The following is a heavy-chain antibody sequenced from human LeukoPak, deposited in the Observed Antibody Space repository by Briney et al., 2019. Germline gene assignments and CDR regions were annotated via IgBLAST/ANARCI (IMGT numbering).Heavy chain of an antibody. CDR2: TYYRSGWYN. CDR1: GDSLFSNSVA. CDR3: ARDARAGYSLPLDY. D-gene: IGHD2-15*01. V-gene: IGHV6-1*01. Sequence: SQTLSLTCAVSGDSLFSNSVAWNWVRQSPSRGLEWLGRTYYRSGWYNDYAVSVKGRINFNPDTSKNQFSLQLISVTPEDTAVYYCARDARAGYSLPLDYWGQGTLVTVSS. J-gene: IGHJ4*02.